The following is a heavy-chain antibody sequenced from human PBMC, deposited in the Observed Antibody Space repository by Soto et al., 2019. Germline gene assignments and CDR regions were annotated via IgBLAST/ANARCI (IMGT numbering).Heavy chain of an antibody. J-gene: IGHJ4*02. CDR3: ARESWSNSYGIFDY. Sequence: ASVKVSCKVSGYTLTELSMHWVRQAPGKGLEWMGGFDPEDGETIYAQKFQGRVTMTEDTSTGTAYMQLNSVTPEDTAVYYCARESWSNSYGIFDYWGQGTLVTVSS. V-gene: IGHV1-24*01. CDR2: FDPEDGET. CDR1: GYTLTELS. D-gene: IGHD5-18*01.